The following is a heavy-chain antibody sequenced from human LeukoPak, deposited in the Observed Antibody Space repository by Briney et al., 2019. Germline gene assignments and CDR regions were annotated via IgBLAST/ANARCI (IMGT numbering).Heavy chain of an antibody. CDR1: GFTFRSYW. CDR3: ARLYGGVTFFDY. J-gene: IGHJ4*02. CDR2: INTDGSVT. V-gene: IGHV3-7*03. Sequence: GVTLRLSCAASGFTFRSYWMSWVRQAPAKGLEWVATINTDGSVTYYVDSVKGRFTISRDNGRNSVELQMVSLKAEDAAAYFCARLYGGVTFFDYWGQGTLVTVSS. D-gene: IGHD3-3*01.